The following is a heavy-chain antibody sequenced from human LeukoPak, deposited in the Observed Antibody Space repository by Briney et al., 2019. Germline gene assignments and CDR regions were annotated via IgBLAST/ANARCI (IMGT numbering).Heavy chain of an antibody. CDR2: ISYDGSRK. D-gene: IGHD5/OR15-5a*01. CDR3: ARDSRHIVSTIGYFDY. Sequence: GGSLRLSCAACGFTFSSYDLHWVRQAPGKGGEWVAVISYDGSRKYYADSVRGRFNICRENYKNTVYLKMNSLRTADTAVYYCARDSRHIVSTIGYFDYWGQGTLVTVSS. CDR1: GFTFSSYD. V-gene: IGHV3-30-3*01. J-gene: IGHJ4*02.